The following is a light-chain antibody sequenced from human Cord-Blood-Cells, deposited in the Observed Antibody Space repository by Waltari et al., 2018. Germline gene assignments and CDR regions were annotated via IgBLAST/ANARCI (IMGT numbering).Light chain of an antibody. CDR3: NSRYSSGNHVL. J-gene: IGLJ2*01. Sequence: SSXLTQDHAVSVALGQTVRTTLQGVSIRRHYDRRYQQQPGQATVPVIYGKNHRPTRNXDRFSGSSSGNTASLTITGAQAEDEADYYGNSRYSSGNHVLFGGGTKLTVL. V-gene: IGLV3-19*01. CDR2: GKN. CDR1: SIRRHY.